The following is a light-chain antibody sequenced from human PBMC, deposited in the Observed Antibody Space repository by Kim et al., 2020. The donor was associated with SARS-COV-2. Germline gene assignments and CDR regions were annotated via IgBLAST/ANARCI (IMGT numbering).Light chain of an antibody. V-gene: IGLV3-19*01. CDR2: GRN. CDR1: SLRTYY. Sequence: GQTVKITCQGDSLRTYYTSWYQQKPGHAPVLVMFGRNNRPSGIPDRFSGSSSGNTAALTIAGAQAEDEADYYCNSRDISGNHVYAFGTGTKVTVL. J-gene: IGLJ1*01. CDR3: NSRDISGNHVYA.